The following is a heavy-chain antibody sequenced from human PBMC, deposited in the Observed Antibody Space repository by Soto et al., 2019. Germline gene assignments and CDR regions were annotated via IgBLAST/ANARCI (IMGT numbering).Heavy chain of an antibody. CDR3: ARSIYYYDSSGYLFDP. V-gene: IGHV1-2*04. D-gene: IGHD3-22*01. CDR2: INPNSGGT. Sequence: ASVKVSCKASGYTFTGYYMHWVRQAPGQGLEWMGWINPNSGGTNYAQKFQGWVTMTRDTSISTAYMELSRLRSDDTAVYYCARSIYYYDSSGYLFDPWGQGTLVTVSS. J-gene: IGHJ5*02. CDR1: GYTFTGYY.